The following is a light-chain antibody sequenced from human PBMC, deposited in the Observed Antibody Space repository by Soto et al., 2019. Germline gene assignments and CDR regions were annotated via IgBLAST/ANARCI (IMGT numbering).Light chain of an antibody. V-gene: IGKV1-39*01. Sequence: DIQMTQSPSSLSASVGDRVTITCRASQSITTYLNWYRQKPGKAPKLLIYAASSLQSGVPSRFSGSGSETEFTLSISSLQPKDFATYFCQQIYSAPLTFGGGTK. CDR1: QSITTY. J-gene: IGKJ4*01. CDR3: QQIYSAPLT. CDR2: AAS.